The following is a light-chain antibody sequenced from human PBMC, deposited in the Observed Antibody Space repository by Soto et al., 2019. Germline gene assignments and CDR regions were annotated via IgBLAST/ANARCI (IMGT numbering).Light chain of an antibody. CDR3: QQYNNWPPIT. J-gene: IGKJ5*01. CDR1: QSVSSSY. Sequence: EIVLRQSPGTLSLSPGERATLSCRARQSVSSSYLAWYQQKPGQAPMLLIYGASTRATGIPARFSGSGSGTEFTLTISSLQSEDFAVYYCQQYNNWPPITSGQGTRL. V-gene: IGKV3-15*01. CDR2: GAS.